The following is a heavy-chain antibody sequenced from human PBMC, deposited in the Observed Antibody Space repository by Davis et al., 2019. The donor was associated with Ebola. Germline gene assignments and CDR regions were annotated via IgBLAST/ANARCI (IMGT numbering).Heavy chain of an antibody. V-gene: IGHV3-23*01. J-gene: IGHJ4*02. CDR3: ATSPEYDN. CDR1: GLTFSNSD. D-gene: IGHD1-14*01. CDR2: ISGSGDST. Sequence: GESLKISCVASGLTFSNSDMSWVRQAPGKGLEWVSAISGSGDSTNYADSVKGRFTITRDNSKTTVFLQMNSLRADDTAVYFCATSPEYDNWGQGTLVTVSS.